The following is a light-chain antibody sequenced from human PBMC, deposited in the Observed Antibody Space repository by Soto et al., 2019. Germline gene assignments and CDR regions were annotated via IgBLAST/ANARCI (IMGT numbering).Light chain of an antibody. J-gene: IGKJ1*01. CDR3: QQYDVWWT. CDR1: QTIGSN. CDR2: NAS. V-gene: IGKV3-15*01. Sequence: PWERATLSCRASQTIGSNLAWYQQKPGPTPRRLIFNASTRAAGIPTRFSGSGSVPDFTLTINRLQSEDCAVYYCQQYDVWWTFGQGPKVDI.